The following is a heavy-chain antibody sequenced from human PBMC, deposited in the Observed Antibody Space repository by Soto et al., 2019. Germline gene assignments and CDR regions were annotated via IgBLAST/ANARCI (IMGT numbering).Heavy chain of an antibody. V-gene: IGHV3-15*01. D-gene: IGHD3-16*01. CDR3: VKEMYYDDTGPHQGGFHV. CDR1: GFNFNEGR. Sequence: PGGSLSLSCAASGFNFNEGRISWVRQAPGKGLEWVGSTKESVECATTDYAPRVNGRFTILRDDSTYTVVLQMKSLTAEDSGMYVGVKEMYYDDTGPHQGGFHVWGRGTMVTVSS. CDR2: TKESVECATT. J-gene: IGHJ3*01.